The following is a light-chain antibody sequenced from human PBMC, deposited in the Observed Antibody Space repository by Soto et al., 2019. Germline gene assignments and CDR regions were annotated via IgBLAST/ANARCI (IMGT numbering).Light chain of an antibody. CDR3: SSYTDSSTLVV. V-gene: IGLV2-14*01. CDR1: SSDVGGYNY. CDR2: EVT. J-gene: IGLJ2*01. Sequence: QSVLTQPASVSGSPGQSITISCTGTSSDVGGYNYVSWYQQHPGKAPKLMIYEVTNRPSGVSNRFSGSKSGNTASLTISGLQAEDEADYYCSSYTDSSTLVVFGGGTQLTVL.